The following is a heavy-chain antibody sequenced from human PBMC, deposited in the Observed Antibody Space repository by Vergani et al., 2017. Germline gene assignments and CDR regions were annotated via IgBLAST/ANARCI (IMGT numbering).Heavy chain of an antibody. CDR2: IYYCGST. J-gene: IGHJ4*02. CDR1: GGSISSSSYY. Sequence: QLQLQESGPGLVKPSETLSLTCTVSGGSISSSSYYWGWIRQPPGKGLEWIGSIYYCGSTYYNPSLKSRVTISVDTSKNQFSLKLSSVTAADTAVYYCARERVREKAHFDYWGQGTLVTVSS. CDR3: ARERVREKAHFDY. V-gene: IGHV4-39*07. D-gene: IGHD3-10*01.